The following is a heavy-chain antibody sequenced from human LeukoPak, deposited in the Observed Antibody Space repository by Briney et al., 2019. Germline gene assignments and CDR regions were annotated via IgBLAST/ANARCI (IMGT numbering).Heavy chain of an antibody. CDR1: GGSISPFY. Sequence: SETLSLTCTVSGGSISPFYWSWIRQPPAKGLEWIAYIYYSGSTRYNPSLKSRVAISVDPSNNQVSLKLSSVPAADTAGYYCARHGYCSGGSCYWDYWGQGTLVTVSS. J-gene: IGHJ4*02. V-gene: IGHV4-59*08. CDR2: IYYSGST. D-gene: IGHD2-15*01. CDR3: ARHGYCSGGSCYWDY.